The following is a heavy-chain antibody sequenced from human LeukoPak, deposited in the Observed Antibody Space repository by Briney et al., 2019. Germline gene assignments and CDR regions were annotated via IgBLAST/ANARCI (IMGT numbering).Heavy chain of an antibody. D-gene: IGHD2-15*01. V-gene: IGHV6-1*01. CDR1: GDSVPSNSVA. J-gene: IGHJ4*02. CDR3: ARDHCSGGSCYWRFDY. Sequence: SQTLSLTCAISGDSVPSNSVAWNWIRQSPSRGLEWLGRTYYRSKWYNDYAVSVKGRITINPDTSKDQFSLQLNSVTPEDTAVFYCARDHCSGGSCYWRFDYWGQGTLVTVSS. CDR2: TYYRSKWYN.